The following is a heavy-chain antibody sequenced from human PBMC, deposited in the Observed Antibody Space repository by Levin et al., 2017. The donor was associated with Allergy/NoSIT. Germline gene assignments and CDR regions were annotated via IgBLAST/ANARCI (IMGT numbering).Heavy chain of an antibody. CDR1: GGSISSGGYS. J-gene: IGHJ4*02. CDR2: IYLSGST. V-gene: IGHV4-30-2*01. Sequence: SETLSLTCAVSGGSISSGGYSWSWIRQPPGKGLEWIGNIYLSGSTNDNPSPKSRVTMSVDRSKNQFSLKLSYVAAADTAVYYCARVAGYSYGYYFDYWGPGTLVTVSS. D-gene: IGHD5-18*01. CDR3: ARVAGYSYGYYFDY.